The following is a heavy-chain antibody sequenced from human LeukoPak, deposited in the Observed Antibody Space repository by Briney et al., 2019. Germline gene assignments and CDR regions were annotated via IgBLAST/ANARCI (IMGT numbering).Heavy chain of an antibody. Sequence: SETLSLTCTVSGYSISSGYYWGWIRQPPGKGLEWIGSIYHSGSTYYNPSLKSRVTISVDTSKNQFSLKLSSVTAADTAVHYCARGATYYYGSGSYLVYWGQGTLVTVSS. CDR1: GYSISSGYY. D-gene: IGHD3-10*01. V-gene: IGHV4-38-2*02. CDR3: ARGATYYYGSGSYLVY. J-gene: IGHJ4*02. CDR2: IYHSGST.